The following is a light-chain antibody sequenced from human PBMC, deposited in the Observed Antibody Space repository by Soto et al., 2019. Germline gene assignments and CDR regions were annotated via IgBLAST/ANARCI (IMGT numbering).Light chain of an antibody. CDR2: GSS. Sequence: EIVLTQSPATLSVSPGERATLSCRATETISTNLAWFQRKPGQPPRLLIYGSSTRATGVPDRFSGSGSGTEFTLIISSPQSEDVALYYCQQYSNWPPAITFGQGTRLEIK. CDR3: QQYSNWPPAIT. J-gene: IGKJ5*01. CDR1: ETISTN. V-gene: IGKV3-15*01.